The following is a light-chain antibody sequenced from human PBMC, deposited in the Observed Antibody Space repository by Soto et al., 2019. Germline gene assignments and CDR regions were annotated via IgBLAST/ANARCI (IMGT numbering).Light chain of an antibody. CDR2: EVT. J-gene: IGLJ3*02. CDR1: SSDIGSYNL. CDR3: CTYAGGRTSVL. V-gene: IGLV2-23*02. Sequence: QSALSQPPSVSGSPGQSVTISCTGTSSDIGSYNLVSWYQHRPGQAPKLVIYEVTRRPSVASDRFSGSKSGNTASLAIAGLQPDDEGDYYCCTYAGGRTSVLFGGGTKLTVL.